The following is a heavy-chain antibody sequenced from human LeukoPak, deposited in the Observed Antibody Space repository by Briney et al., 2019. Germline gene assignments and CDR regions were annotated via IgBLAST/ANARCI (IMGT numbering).Heavy chain of an antibody. CDR1: GGSISSYY. Sequence: SETLSLTCTVSGGSISSYYWSWIRQPPGKGLEWIGYIYYSGSTNYNPSLEGRVTISVDTSKNQFSLKLSSVTAADTAVYYCASFSIAAAVYFDYWGQGTLVTVSS. D-gene: IGHD6-13*01. CDR2: IYYSGST. V-gene: IGHV4-59*01. CDR3: ASFSIAAAVYFDY. J-gene: IGHJ4*02.